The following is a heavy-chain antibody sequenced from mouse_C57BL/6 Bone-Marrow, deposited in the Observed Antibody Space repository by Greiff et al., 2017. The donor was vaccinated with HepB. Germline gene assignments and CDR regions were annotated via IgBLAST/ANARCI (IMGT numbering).Heavy chain of an antibody. Sequence: QVHVKQSGPELVKPGASVKISCKASGYAFSSSWMNWVKQRPGKGLEWIGRIYPGDGDTNYNGKFKGKATLTADKSSSTAYMQLSSLTSEDSAVYFCARTFFDYWGQGTTLTVSS. CDR1: GYAFSSSW. CDR2: IYPGDGDT. CDR3: ARTFFDY. J-gene: IGHJ2*01. V-gene: IGHV1-82*01.